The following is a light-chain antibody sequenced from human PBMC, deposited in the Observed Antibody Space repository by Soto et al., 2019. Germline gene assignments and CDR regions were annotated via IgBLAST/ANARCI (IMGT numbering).Light chain of an antibody. Sequence: DIQLTQSPSFLSASVGDRVTITCRASQGISSYLAWYQQKPGKAPKLLIYAASTLQSGVPSRFSGSGSGTEFTLTISSLHPEDFATYYFQQLNSYPIFGTGTKVDIK. V-gene: IGKV1-9*01. CDR2: AAS. CDR1: QGISSY. CDR3: QQLNSYPI. J-gene: IGKJ3*01.